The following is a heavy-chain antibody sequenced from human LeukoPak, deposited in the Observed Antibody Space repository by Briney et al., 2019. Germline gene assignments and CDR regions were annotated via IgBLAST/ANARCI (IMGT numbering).Heavy chain of an antibody. CDR1: GGSISSGGYS. J-gene: IGHJ3*02. Sequence: SETLSLTCTVSGGSISSGGYSWSWIRQHPGKGLEWIGYIYYSGSTYYNPSLKSRVTISVDTSKNQFSLKLSSVTAAGTAVYYCAKTPGYCSGGSCSVDAFDTWGQGTMVTVSS. CDR2: IYYSGST. V-gene: IGHV4-31*03. CDR3: AKTPGYCSGGSCSVDAFDT. D-gene: IGHD2-15*01.